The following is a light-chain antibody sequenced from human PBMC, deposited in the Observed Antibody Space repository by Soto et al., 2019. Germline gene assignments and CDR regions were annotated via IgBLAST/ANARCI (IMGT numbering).Light chain of an antibody. V-gene: IGLV2-14*01. CDR1: SSDVGGYNY. CDR3: SSYTSSRTRV. CDR2: DVS. Sequence: QSVLTQPASVSGSPGQSITISCTGTSSDVGGYNYVSWYQQHPGNAPKLMIYDVSNRPSGVSNRFSGSKSDNTASLTISGLQAEDEADYYCSSYTSSRTRVFGTGTKLTVL. J-gene: IGLJ1*01.